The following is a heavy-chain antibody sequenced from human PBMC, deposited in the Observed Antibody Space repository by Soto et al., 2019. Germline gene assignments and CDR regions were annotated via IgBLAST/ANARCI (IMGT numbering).Heavy chain of an antibody. CDR2: IYWDDDK. V-gene: IGHV2-5*02. CDR3: ARALGSWGAYYFDY. Sequence: QITLKESSPTLVKPTQTLTLTCTVSGFSLNTYRTGVGWIRQPPGKALEWLALIYWDDDKRYSPSLKSRLTITKDTSKNQVVLTMTNMDPVDTVTYYCARALGSWGAYYFDYWGQGTLVTVSS. CDR1: GFSLNTYRTG. D-gene: IGHD3-16*01. J-gene: IGHJ4*02.